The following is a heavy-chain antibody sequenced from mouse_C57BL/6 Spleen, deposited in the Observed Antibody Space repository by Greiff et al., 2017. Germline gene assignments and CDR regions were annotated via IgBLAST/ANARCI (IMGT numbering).Heavy chain of an antibody. J-gene: IGHJ4*01. Sequence: EVKLVESGGGLVKPGGSLKLSCAASGFTFSDYGMHWVRQAPEKGLEWVAYISSGSSTIYYADTVKGRFTLSRDNAKNTLFLQMTSLRSEYTAMYYCARPLITTVVASYYYAMDYWGQGTSVTVSS. D-gene: IGHD1-1*01. CDR1: GFTFSDYG. CDR3: ARPLITTVVASYYYAMDY. V-gene: IGHV5-17*01. CDR2: ISSGSSTI.